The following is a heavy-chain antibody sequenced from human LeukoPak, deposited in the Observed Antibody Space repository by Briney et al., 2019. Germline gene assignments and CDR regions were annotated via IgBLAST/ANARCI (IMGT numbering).Heavy chain of an antibody. D-gene: IGHD2-2*01. Sequence: SVKVSCKASGGAFSSYDISWVRQAPGQGLEWMGGIMPMFGKANYAQKFQGRVTTTADKATSTAYMELSSLRSEDTAVYYCAGGRTDIVVVPATLRNYYFDYWGQGTLVTVSS. CDR2: IMPMFGKA. CDR3: AGGRTDIVVVPATLRNYYFDY. CDR1: GGAFSSYD. J-gene: IGHJ4*02. V-gene: IGHV1-69*06.